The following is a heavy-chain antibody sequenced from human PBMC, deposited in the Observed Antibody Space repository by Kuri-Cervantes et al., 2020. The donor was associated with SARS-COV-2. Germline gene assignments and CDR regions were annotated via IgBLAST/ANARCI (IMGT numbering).Heavy chain of an antibody. J-gene: IGHJ5*02. CDR1: GGSISSGDYF. D-gene: IGHD3-22*01. V-gene: IGHV4-30-4*01. Sequence: SCTVSGGSISSGDYFWSWIRQPPGKGLEWIGYIYSSGSTYYNPSLKSRVTMSVDRSKNQFSLKLTSVTAADTAVYYCANYYYDKRGYYYGWLDPWGQGTLVTVSS. CDR2: IYSSGST. CDR3: ANYYYDKRGYYYGWLDP.